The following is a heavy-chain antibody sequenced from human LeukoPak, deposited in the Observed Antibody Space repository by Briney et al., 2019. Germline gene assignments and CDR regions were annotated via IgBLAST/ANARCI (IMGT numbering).Heavy chain of an antibody. CDR1: GFTFTSSA. CDR3: AAGAFGSGYYPIDY. CDR2: TVVCSGNT. D-gene: IGHD3-22*01. Sequence: ASVKLSCTAAGFTFTSSAMQWVRQARGQRLEWIGWTVVCSGNTNYAHKFQERVTITRDMSTSTAYMELSSLRSEDTAVYYCAAGAFGSGYYPIDYWGQGTLVTVSS. V-gene: IGHV1-58*02. J-gene: IGHJ4*02.